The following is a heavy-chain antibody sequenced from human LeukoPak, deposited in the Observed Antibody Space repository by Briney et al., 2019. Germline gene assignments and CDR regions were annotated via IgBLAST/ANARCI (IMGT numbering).Heavy chain of an antibody. V-gene: IGHV1-8*01. Sequence: ASVKVSCKASGYTFTSYDINWVRQATGQGLGWMGWMNPNSGNTHYAQKLQGRVAMTTDTSTTTAYMELRSLRSDDTAVYYCARDYRTGFDYWGQGTLVTVSS. CDR2: MNPNSGNT. J-gene: IGHJ4*02. CDR3: ARDYRTGFDY. CDR1: GYTFTSYD. D-gene: IGHD7-27*01.